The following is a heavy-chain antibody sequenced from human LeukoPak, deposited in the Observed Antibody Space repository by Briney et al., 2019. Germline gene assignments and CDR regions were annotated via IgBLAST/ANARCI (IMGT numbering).Heavy chain of an antibody. V-gene: IGHV1-18*01. Sequence: ASVKVSCKASGYTFTTYNINWVRQAPGQGLEWMGWISGYNGNTNYAQKFQGRVTMTRDMSTSTVYMELSSLRSEDTAVYYCARGGGRCSGGSCYWYFDLWGRGTLVTVSS. CDR3: ARGGGRCSGGSCYWYFDL. J-gene: IGHJ2*01. D-gene: IGHD2-15*01. CDR2: ISGYNGNT. CDR1: GYTFTTYN.